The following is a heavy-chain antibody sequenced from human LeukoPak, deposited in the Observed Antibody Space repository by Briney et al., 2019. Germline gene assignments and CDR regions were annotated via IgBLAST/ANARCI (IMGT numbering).Heavy chain of an antibody. Sequence: PGRSLRLSCAASGFTFDDYAMHWVRQAPGKGLEWVSGISWNSGSIGYADSVKGRFTISRDNAKNSLYLQMNSLRAEDTALYYCAKDMAGGYYDILTGSDYWGQGTLVTVSS. J-gene: IGHJ4*02. CDR3: AKDMAGGYYDILTGSDY. V-gene: IGHV3-9*01. CDR2: ISWNSGSI. CDR1: GFTFDDYA. D-gene: IGHD3-9*01.